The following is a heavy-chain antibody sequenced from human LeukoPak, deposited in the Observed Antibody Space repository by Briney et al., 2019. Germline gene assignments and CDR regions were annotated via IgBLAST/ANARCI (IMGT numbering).Heavy chain of an antibody. CDR3: AKAVSIVGARDYFDY. CDR2: ISPSGDSR. V-gene: IGHV3-23*01. Sequence: GGSLRLSRAASGFTSSVYSMGRVRQAPGKGLEWVSIISPSGDSRYHADSVKGRFTISRDNSKNSQYLQMNSLRVDDTAIYYCAKAVSIVGARDYFDYWGQGTLVTVSS. J-gene: IGHJ4*02. CDR1: GFTSSVYS. D-gene: IGHD1-26*01.